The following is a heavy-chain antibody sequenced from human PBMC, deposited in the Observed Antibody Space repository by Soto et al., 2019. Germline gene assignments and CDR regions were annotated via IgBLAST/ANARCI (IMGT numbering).Heavy chain of an antibody. CDR3: ARIDCSGGSCYRVDS. Sequence: ASVKVSCKASGYTFTSYGISWVRQAPGQGLEWMGWISAYNGNTNYAQKLQGRVTMTTDTSTSTAYMELRSLRSDDTAVYYCARIDCSGGSCYRVDSWGQGTLVTVSS. D-gene: IGHD2-15*01. V-gene: IGHV1-18*01. CDR2: ISAYNGNT. J-gene: IGHJ4*02. CDR1: GYTFTSYG.